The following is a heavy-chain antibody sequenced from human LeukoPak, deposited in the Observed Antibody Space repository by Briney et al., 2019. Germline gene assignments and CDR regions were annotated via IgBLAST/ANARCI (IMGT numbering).Heavy chain of an antibody. Sequence: SSETLSLTCTVSGGSISSYYWSWIRQPAGKGLEWIGRIYTSGSTNYNPSLKSRVTMSVDTSKNQFSLKLSSVTAADTAVYYCAREGISGIAEDYYYYMDVWGKGTTVTVSS. CDR1: GGSISSYY. V-gene: IGHV4-4*07. CDR2: IYTSGST. D-gene: IGHD6-13*01. CDR3: AREGISGIAEDYYYYMDV. J-gene: IGHJ6*03.